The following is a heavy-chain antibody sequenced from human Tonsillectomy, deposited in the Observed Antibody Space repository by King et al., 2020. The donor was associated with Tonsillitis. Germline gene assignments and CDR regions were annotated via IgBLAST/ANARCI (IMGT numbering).Heavy chain of an antibody. V-gene: IGHV3-9*01. CDR2: LSWNSGSI. D-gene: IGHD5-18*01. CDR3: AKDDTFDY. CDR1: GFTFDDYA. J-gene: IGHJ4*02. Sequence: VQLVESGGGLVQPGRSLRLSCAASGFTFDDYAMHWVRQAPGKGLECVSGLSWNSGSIGYADSVKGRFTISRDNAKNSLYLQMNSLRAEDTALYYCAKDDTFDYWGQGTLVTVSS.